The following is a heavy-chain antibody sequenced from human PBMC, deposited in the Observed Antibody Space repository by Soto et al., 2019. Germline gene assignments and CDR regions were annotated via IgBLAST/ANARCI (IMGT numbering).Heavy chain of an antibody. CDR1: GFSLSTSGVG. V-gene: IGHV2-5*02. D-gene: IGHD7-27*01. CDR3: AHSLIPNWGSRGAFDY. J-gene: IGHJ4*02. Sequence: QITLKESGPTLVKPTQTLTLTCTFSGFSLSTSGVGVGWIRQPPGKALEWLALISWDDDKRYSPSLKSRLTITKDTSKNQVVLTMTNMDPVDTATYYCAHSLIPNWGSRGAFDYWGQGTLVTVSS. CDR2: ISWDDDK.